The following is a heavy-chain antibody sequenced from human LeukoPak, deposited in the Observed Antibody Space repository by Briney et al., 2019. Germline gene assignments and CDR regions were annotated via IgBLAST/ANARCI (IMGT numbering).Heavy chain of an antibody. CDR2: INPNSGGT. CDR3: ASVQQLLKWRLDAFDI. CDR1: GYTFTGYY. V-gene: IGHV1-2*02. D-gene: IGHD6-13*01. J-gene: IGHJ3*02. Sequence: GASVKVSCKASGYTFTGYYMHWVRQPPGQGLEWMGWINPNSGGTNYAQKFQGRVTVTRDTSISTAYMELRRLRSDDTAVYYCASVQQLLKWRLDAFDIWGQGTMVTVSS.